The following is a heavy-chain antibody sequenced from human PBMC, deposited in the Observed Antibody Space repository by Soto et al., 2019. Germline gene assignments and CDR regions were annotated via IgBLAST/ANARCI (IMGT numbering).Heavy chain of an antibody. CDR1: GGSLTGYY. Sequence: QVQLQQWGAGLLKPSETLSLTCAVNGGSLTGYYWCWIRQPPGKGLEWIGEIKDGGSTNYSPSLRGRATISSDPSNNQFSLKLNSVTAADTAVYYCARGQEGIVAAHWDQGALVTVSS. CDR3: ARGQEGIVAAH. V-gene: IGHV4-34*01. D-gene: IGHD5-12*01. J-gene: IGHJ4*02. CDR2: IKDGGST.